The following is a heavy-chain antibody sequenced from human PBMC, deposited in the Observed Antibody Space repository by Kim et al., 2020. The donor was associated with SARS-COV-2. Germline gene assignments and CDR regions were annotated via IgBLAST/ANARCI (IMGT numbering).Heavy chain of an antibody. D-gene: IGHD3-10*01. Sequence: TNYNPALKSRVTRSVDTSKNQFSLKLSSVTAADTAVYYCARGSMDPGIDYWGQGTLVTVSS. J-gene: IGHJ4*02. CDR2: T. V-gene: IGHV4-34*01. CDR3: ARGSMDPGIDY.